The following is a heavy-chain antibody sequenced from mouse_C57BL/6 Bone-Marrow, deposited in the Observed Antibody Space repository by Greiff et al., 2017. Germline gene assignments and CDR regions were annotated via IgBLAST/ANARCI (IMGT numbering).Heavy chain of an antibody. CDR3: ARWLLRGDFDY. D-gene: IGHD2-3*01. CDR2: IDPSDSYT. CDR1: GYTFTSYW. Sequence: QVQLQQSGAELVRPGTSVKLSCKASGYTFTSYWMHWVKQRPGQGLEWIGVIDPSDSYTNYNQKFKGKATLTVDTASSTAYMQLSSLTSDDSAVYDCARWLLRGDFDYWGQGTTLTVSS. V-gene: IGHV1-59*01. J-gene: IGHJ2*01.